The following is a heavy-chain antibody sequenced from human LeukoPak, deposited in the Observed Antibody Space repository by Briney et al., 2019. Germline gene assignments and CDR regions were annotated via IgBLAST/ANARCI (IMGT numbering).Heavy chain of an antibody. CDR2: ISDSGGST. CDR1: GFTFSSYA. J-gene: IGHJ4*02. Sequence: GGSLRLSCAASGFTFSSYAMNWVRQALGKGLECVSTISDSGGSTLYADSVKGRFTISRDNSKNTLYLQMNSLRADDTAVYYCAKDRATRRWGTQEFDYWGQGTLVIVSS. CDR3: AKDRATRRWGTQEFDY. V-gene: IGHV3-23*01. D-gene: IGHD3-16*01.